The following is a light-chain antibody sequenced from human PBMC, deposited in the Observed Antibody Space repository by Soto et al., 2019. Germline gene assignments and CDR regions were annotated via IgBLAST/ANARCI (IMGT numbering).Light chain of an antibody. CDR2: GNN. CDR3: QSYDSSLSGDV. CDR1: TSNIGAGYD. Sequence: QSVLTQPPSVSGAPGQRVPIACTGSTSNIGAGYDVHWYQQLPGTAPKLVIYGNNNRPSGVPDRFSGSKSGTSASLAITGLQAEDEADYYCQSYDSSLSGDVFGSGTKVTVL. V-gene: IGLV1-40*01. J-gene: IGLJ1*01.